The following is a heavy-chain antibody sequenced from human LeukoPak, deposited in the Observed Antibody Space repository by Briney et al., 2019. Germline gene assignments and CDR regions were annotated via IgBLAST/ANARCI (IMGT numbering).Heavy chain of an antibody. CDR2: IRSKAYGGTT. CDR1: GFTFGDYA. D-gene: IGHD2-2*01. CDR3: TREPREGYCSSTSCYGY. Sequence: PGGPLRLSCTASGFTFGDYAMSWFRQAPGKGLEWVGFIRSKAYGGTTEYAASVKGRFTISRDDSKSIAYLQMNSLKTEDTAVYYCTREPREGYCSSTSCYGYWGQGTLVTVSS. J-gene: IGHJ4*02. V-gene: IGHV3-49*03.